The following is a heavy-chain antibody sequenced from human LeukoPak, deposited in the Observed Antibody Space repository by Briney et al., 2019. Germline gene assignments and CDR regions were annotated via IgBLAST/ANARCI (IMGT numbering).Heavy chain of an antibody. CDR3: AKDPRTYSWLDP. V-gene: IGHV3-23*01. D-gene: IGHD3-10*01. Sequence: GGSLRLSCSASGLTFSSYGMSWVRQAPGKGLELVSAISGSGGSTYYSDSVKGRFTISIDNSNKIMYLQMNSLRAEDTAVYYCAKDPRTYSWLDPWGQGTLVTVSS. CDR2: ISGSGGST. CDR1: GLTFSSYG. J-gene: IGHJ5*02.